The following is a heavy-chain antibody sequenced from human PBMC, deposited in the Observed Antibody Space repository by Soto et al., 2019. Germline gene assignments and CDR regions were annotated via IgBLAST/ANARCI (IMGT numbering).Heavy chain of an antibody. J-gene: IGHJ6*02. CDR2: INHSGST. CDR1: GGSFSSYY. Sequence: PSETLSLTXAVYGGSFSSYYWSWIRQPPGKGLEWIGEINHSGSTNYNPSLKSRVAISADTSKNQFSLKLSSVTAADTAVFYCARDKNYYYAMDVWGQGTTVTVSS. V-gene: IGHV4-34*01. CDR3: ARDKNYYYAMDV.